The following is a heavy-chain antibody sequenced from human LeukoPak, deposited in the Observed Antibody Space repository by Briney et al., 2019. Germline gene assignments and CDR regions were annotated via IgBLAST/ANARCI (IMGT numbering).Heavy chain of an antibody. V-gene: IGHV1-46*01. D-gene: IGHD2/OR15-2a*01. J-gene: IGHJ4*02. CDR3: AREGPQIYYFDT. CDR1: GYTFTSYH. Sequence: ASVKVSCKPSGYTFTSYHMHWVRQAPGRGLEWMGIIRASDDRTLYAQKFQGRLTVTRDTSTSTVYLELSSLRSEHTAVYYCAREGPQIYYFDTWGQGTMVTVSS. CDR2: IRASDDRT.